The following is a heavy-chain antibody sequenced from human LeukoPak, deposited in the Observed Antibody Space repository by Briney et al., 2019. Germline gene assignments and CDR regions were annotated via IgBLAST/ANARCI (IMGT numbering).Heavy chain of an antibody. CDR2: ISYDGSNK. CDR1: GFTFRSYG. Sequence: GGSLRLSCAASGFTFRSYGMHWVRQAPGKGLEWVAVISYDGSNKYYADSVKGRFTISRDNSKSTLYLQMNSLRAEDTAVYYCAKDGGTGSGLDYWGQGTLVTVSS. CDR3: AKDGGTGSGLDY. V-gene: IGHV3-30*18. D-gene: IGHD3-10*01. J-gene: IGHJ4*02.